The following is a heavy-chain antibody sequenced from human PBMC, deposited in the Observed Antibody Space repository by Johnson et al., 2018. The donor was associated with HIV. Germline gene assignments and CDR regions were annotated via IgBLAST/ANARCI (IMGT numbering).Heavy chain of an antibody. V-gene: IGHV3-30*18. CDR2: ISYDGGNK. CDR1: GFTFSSYG. Sequence: QVQLVESGGGVVQPGRSLRLSCAASGFTFSSYGMHWVRQAPGKGLEWVALISYDGGNKYYADSVKGRFTISRDNSKDTLYLQMNSLRAEDTAVYYCAKFILMYEERSGTFDIWGQGTMVTVSS. CDR3: AKFILMYEERSGTFDI. D-gene: IGHD2-8*01. J-gene: IGHJ3*02.